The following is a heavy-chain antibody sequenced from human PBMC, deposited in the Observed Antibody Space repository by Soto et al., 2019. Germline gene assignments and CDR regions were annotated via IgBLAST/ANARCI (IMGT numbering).Heavy chain of an antibody. CDR2: IDPSDSYT. D-gene: IGHD2-21*01. Sequence: PGESLKISCKGSGYSFTSYWISWVRQMPGKGLEWMGRIDPSDSYTNYSPSFQGHVTISADKSISTAYLQWISLKASDIALYYFARLESPIPGRYAFDIWGQGTMVTVSS. V-gene: IGHV5-10-1*01. J-gene: IGHJ3*02. CDR3: ARLESPIPGRYAFDI. CDR1: GYSFTSYW.